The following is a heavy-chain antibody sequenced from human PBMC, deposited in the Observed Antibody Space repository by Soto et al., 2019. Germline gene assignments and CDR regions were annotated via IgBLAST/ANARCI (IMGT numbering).Heavy chain of an antibody. Sequence: EVQVLDSGGGLVQPGGSLRLSCAASGFTFNNYAMSWVRQAPGKGLEWVSSISGSGDTTYYADSVKGRFGIFRDNSRIMVFLQLNSLRAEDTALYFCAKNNLFGSGTIDYWGQGTLVTVSS. V-gene: IGHV3-23*01. J-gene: IGHJ4*02. D-gene: IGHD3-10*01. CDR2: ISGSGDTT. CDR3: AKNNLFGSGTIDY. CDR1: GFTFNNYA.